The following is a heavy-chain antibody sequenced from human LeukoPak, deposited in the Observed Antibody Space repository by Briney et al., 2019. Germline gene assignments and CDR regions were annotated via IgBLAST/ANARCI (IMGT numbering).Heavy chain of an antibody. J-gene: IGHJ1*01. CDR1: GFTFDDYG. D-gene: IGHD2-21*02. CDR2: INWNGGST. V-gene: IGHV3-20*04. Sequence: PGGSLRLSCAASGFTFDDYGMSWVRQAPGKGLEWVSGINWNGGSTGYADSVKGRFTISRDNAKNSLYLQMNSLRAEDTAVYYCARPAFCGGDCYSSYFQDWGQGTLVTVSS. CDR3: ARPAFCGGDCYSSYFQD.